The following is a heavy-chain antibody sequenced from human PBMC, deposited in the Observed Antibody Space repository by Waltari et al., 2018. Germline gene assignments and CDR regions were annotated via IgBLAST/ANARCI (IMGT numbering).Heavy chain of an antibody. Sequence: QVHLQESGPGVVRPSETLSLTCTVPGESISGYYWSWIRQSAEKGLEWIGRLYSSGTTTDNPSLKSRVTMSVDTSKNQFSLNVTSVTAADTAVYYCARAGREFSFDHWGQGILVTVSS. CDR3: ARAGREFSFDH. V-gene: IGHV4-4*07. CDR2: LYSSGTT. CDR1: GESISGYY. J-gene: IGHJ4*02.